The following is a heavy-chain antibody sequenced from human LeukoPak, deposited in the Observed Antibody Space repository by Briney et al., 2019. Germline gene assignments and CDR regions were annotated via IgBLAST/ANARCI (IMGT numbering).Heavy chain of an antibody. CDR3: ARVRYCSGGSCYGNWYDP. J-gene: IGHJ5*02. V-gene: IGHV3-48*04. Sequence: GGSLRLSCAASGFTFSTYSMNWVRQAPGKGLEWVSYISSSGRSINYADSVRGRFTISRDNGENSPYLQMNSLRAEDTAVYYCARVRYCSGGSCYGNWYDPWSQGTLVTVSS. CDR1: GFTFSTYS. CDR2: ISSSGRSI. D-gene: IGHD2-15*01.